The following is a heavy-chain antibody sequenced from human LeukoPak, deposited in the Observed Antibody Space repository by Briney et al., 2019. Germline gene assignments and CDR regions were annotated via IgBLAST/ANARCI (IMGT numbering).Heavy chain of an antibody. J-gene: IGHJ4*02. CDR3: VRHSRVVAFDY. V-gene: IGHV4-59*08. D-gene: IGHD2-15*01. CDR2: IHYSGST. Sequence: SETLSLTCTVSGDSISTYYWSWIRQPPGKGLEWIGYIHYSGSTNYNPSLRSRVTISVDTSKNQVSLKLSSVTAADTAVYYCVRHSRVVAFDYWGQGNLVTVSS. CDR1: GDSISTYY.